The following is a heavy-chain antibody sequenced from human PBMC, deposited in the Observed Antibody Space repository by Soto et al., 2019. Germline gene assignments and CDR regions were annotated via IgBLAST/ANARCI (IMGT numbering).Heavy chain of an antibody. V-gene: IGHV4-39*01. CDR1: CGSIISSSYY. CDR3: ARRSSSGWFYYFDY. D-gene: IGHD6-19*01. CDR2: IYYSGIT. J-gene: IGHJ4*02. Sequence: PSETLSLTFTVSCGSIISSSYYWGWIRQPPGKGLEWIGSIYYSGITYYNPSLKSRVTISVDTSKNQFSLKLSSVTAADTAVYYCARRSSSGWFYYFDYWGQGTLVTVSS.